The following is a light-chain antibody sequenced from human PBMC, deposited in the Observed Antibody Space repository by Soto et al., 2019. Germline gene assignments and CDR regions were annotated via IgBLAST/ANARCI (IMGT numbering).Light chain of an antibody. CDR1: SSDIGAYDY. CDR2: EVN. Sequence: QSALTQPASLSGSPGQSITISCTGTSSDIGAYDYVSWFQQHPGKAPKLMISEVNNRPSGVSNRFSGSKSGNTAYLTLSGLQVEDEADYYCCLYIGATTYVFGTGTKVTVL. CDR3: CLYIGATTYV. J-gene: IGLJ1*01. V-gene: IGLV2-14*01.